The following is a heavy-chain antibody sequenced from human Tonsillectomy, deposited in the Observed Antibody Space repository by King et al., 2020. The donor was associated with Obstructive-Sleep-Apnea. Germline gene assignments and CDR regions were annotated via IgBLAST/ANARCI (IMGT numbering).Heavy chain of an antibody. J-gene: IGHJ3*01. D-gene: IGHD1-26*01. CDR3: ARGGAGSFYL. V-gene: IGHV3-74*01. CDR2: IESDGSTA. Sequence: VQLVESGGGLIQPGGSLKLSCAASGFTFSYHWMHWVRQAPGKGLVWVSQIESDGSTATYAGSVRGRFTISRDNAKNTLYLQMNSLRAEDTAAYFCARGGAGSFYLCGRGTMVTVSS. CDR1: GFTFSYHW.